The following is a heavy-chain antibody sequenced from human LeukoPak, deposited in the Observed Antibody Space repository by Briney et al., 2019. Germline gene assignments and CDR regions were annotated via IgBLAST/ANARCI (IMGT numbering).Heavy chain of an antibody. CDR1: GFTFSSYW. D-gene: IGHD5-12*01. V-gene: IGHV3-7*01. CDR2: IKQDGSEK. CDR3: ARSLRRTFRFSGYDSHAFDI. Sequence: GGSLRLSCAPSGFTFSSYWMSWVRQAPGKGREGVANIKQDGSEKYYVDSVKGRFTFSRDNAKNSLYMQSNSLRAEDTAVYSCARSLRRTFRFSGYDSHAFDIWGQGTMVTVSS. J-gene: IGHJ3*02.